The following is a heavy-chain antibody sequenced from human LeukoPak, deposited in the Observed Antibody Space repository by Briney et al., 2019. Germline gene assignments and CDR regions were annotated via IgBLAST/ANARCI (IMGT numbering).Heavy chain of an antibody. CDR2: VYYSGST. J-gene: IGHJ5*02. CDR3: ARGRYTSSLYEWFDP. CDR1: GCSISSSSFW. D-gene: IGHD3-16*02. Sequence: PSETLSFTCTVSGCSISSSSFWWGWIRQPPGKGLQWLGSVYYSGSTYYNPSLESRVTISVDTSKNQFSLKLSSVTAADTAVFYCARGRYTSSLYEWFDPWGQGILVTVSS. V-gene: IGHV4-39*01.